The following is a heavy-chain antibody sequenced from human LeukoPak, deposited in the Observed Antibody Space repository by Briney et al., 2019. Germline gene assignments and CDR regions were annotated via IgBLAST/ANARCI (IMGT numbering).Heavy chain of an antibody. Sequence: GGSLRLSCAASGFTFSSYGMHGVRQAPGKGLEWVAVISYDGSNKYYADSVKGRFTISRDNSKNTLYLQMNSLRAEDTAVYYCARSTTVVNLDYWGQGTLVTVSS. CDR3: ARSTTVVNLDY. J-gene: IGHJ4*02. CDR1: GFTFSSYG. V-gene: IGHV3-30*03. CDR2: ISYDGSNK. D-gene: IGHD4-23*01.